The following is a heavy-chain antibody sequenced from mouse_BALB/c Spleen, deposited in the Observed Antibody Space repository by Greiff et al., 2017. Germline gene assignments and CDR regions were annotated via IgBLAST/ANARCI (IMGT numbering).Heavy chain of an antibody. J-gene: IGHJ4*01. CDR3: ARALIHYYGYVAMDY. CDR1: GYTFTSYY. Sequence: QVQLQQSGPELVKPGASVRISCKASGYTFTSYYIHWVKQRPGQGLEWIGWIYPGNVNTKYNEKFKGKATLTADKSSSTAYMQLSSLTSEDSAVYFCARALIHYYGYVAMDYWGQGTSVTVSS. CDR2: IYPGNVNT. V-gene: IGHV1S56*01. D-gene: IGHD1-2*01.